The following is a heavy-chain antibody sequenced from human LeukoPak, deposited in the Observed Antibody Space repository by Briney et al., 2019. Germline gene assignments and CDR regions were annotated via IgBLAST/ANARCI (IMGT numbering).Heavy chain of an antibody. Sequence: GGSLRLSCAASGFTFSSYAMSWVRQAPGKGLEWVSAISHSGDSTYYADSVKGRFTISRDNSKNTLFLQMNSLRAEDTAVYYCARLGYCTDGVCYTLEYYFDHWGQGTLVTVSS. CDR1: GFTFSSYA. CDR2: ISHSGDST. D-gene: IGHD2-8*01. J-gene: IGHJ4*02. CDR3: ARLGYCTDGVCYTLEYYFDH. V-gene: IGHV3-23*01.